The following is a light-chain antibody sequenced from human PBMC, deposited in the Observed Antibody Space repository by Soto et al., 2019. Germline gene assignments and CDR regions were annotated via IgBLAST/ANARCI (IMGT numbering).Light chain of an antibody. CDR3: QQYGGSPPYT. CDR2: GAS. Sequence: EIVLTQSPGTLSLSPGERATLSCWASQNVNSDYLAWYQQKPGQAPRLLIYGASGRATGIPDRVSGSGSGTDFTLTISRLEPEDFAVYYCQQYGGSPPYTFGQGTKLEIK. V-gene: IGKV3-20*01. J-gene: IGKJ2*01. CDR1: QNVNSDY.